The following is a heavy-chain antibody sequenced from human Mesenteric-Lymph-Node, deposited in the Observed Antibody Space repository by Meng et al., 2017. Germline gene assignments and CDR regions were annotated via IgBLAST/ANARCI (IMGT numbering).Heavy chain of an antibody. CDR3: ARDLEEYSVGY. V-gene: IGHV1-2*02. J-gene: IGHJ4*02. CDR1: GYTFTGYY. CDR2: INPNSGGT. D-gene: IGHD6-6*01. Sequence: ASVKVSCKASGYTFTGYYMHWVRQAPGQGLEWMGWINPNSGGTNYAQKLQGRVTMTTDTSTSTVYMELSSLRSEDTAVYYCARDLEEYSVGYWGQGTRVTVSS.